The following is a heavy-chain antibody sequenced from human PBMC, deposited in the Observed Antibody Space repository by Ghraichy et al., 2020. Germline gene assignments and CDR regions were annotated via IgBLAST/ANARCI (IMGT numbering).Heavy chain of an antibody. J-gene: IGHJ4*02. D-gene: IGHD5-12*01. CDR2: ITSDSSGT. V-gene: IGHV3-23*01. Sequence: LSLTCPASGFTFSNSAMYWVRQAPGKGLEWISAITSDSSGTFYTDSVKGRFTISRDNSKNTLYLQMNSLRAEDTAVYYCTRGSGYHDYWGQGTLVTVST. CDR3: TRGSGYHDY. CDR1: GFTFSNSA.